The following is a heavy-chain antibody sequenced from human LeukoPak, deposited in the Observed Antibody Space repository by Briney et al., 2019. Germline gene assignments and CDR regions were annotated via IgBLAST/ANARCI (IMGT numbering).Heavy chain of an antibody. V-gene: IGHV3-11*01. CDR3: ARDSTSGYSYAVDY. D-gene: IGHD5-18*01. J-gene: IGHJ4*02. Sequence: GGSLRLSCAASGFTFSDYYMSWIRQAPGKGLEGVSYISSSGSTIYYADSVKGRFTISRDNAKNSLYLQMNSLRAEDTAVYYCARDSTSGYSYAVDYWGQGTLVTVSS. CDR2: ISSSGSTI. CDR1: GFTFSDYY.